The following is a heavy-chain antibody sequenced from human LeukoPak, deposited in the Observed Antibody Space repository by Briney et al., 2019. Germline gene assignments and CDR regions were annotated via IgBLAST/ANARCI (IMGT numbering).Heavy chain of an antibody. CDR2: ISGSGGST. D-gene: IGHD2-8*01. V-gene: IGHV3-23*01. CDR1: GFTFSSYA. J-gene: IGHJ6*02. Sequence: GGSLRLSCAASGFTFSSYAMSWVRQAPGKGLEWVSAISGSGGSTYYADSVKGRFTISRDNSKNSLYLQMNSLRAEDTAVYYCAAPGYCTNGVCLYYYYGMDVWGQGTTVTVSS. CDR3: AAPGYCTNGVCLYYYYGMDV.